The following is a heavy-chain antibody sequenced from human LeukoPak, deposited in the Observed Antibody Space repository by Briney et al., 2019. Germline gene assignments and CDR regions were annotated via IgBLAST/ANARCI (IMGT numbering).Heavy chain of an antibody. CDR3: AKGPMVITNNWFDP. Sequence: GGSLRLSCAASGFIFSSYAMSWVRQAPGKGLEWVSTVSGSGGTTYYVDSVKGRFTISRDNSKNTLYLQMNSLRAEDTAVYYCAKGPMVITNNWFDPWGQGTQVTVSS. CDR1: GFIFSSYA. CDR2: VSGSGGTT. V-gene: IGHV3-23*01. D-gene: IGHD3-22*01. J-gene: IGHJ5*02.